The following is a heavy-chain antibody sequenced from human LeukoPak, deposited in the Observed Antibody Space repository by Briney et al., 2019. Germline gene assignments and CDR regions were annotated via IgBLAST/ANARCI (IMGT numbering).Heavy chain of an antibody. CDR3: ARVASTSPYFYGMDV. J-gene: IGHJ6*02. CDR1: AFSVSSNY. Sequence: GGSLRLPCVASAFSVSSNYMSWVRQAPGRGLGWVSVIYSGGSTYYADSVKGRFTISRDKSKNTVYLKLNSLSAEDTAIYYCARVASTSPYFYGMDVWGQGTTVTVSS. CDR2: IYSGGST. V-gene: IGHV3-53*01.